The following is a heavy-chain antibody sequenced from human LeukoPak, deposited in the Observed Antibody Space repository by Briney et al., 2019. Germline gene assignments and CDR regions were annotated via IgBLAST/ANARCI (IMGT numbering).Heavy chain of an antibody. D-gene: IGHD3-10*01. J-gene: IGHJ5*02. CDR2: INHSGST. CDR3: ARGPYYYGSGSYFGNINRDWFDP. V-gene: IGHV4-34*01. CDR1: GGSFSGYY. Sequence: SETLSLTCVVYGGSFSGYYWSWIRQPPGKGLEWIGEINHSGSTNYNPSLKSRVTISVDTSKNQFSLKLSSVTAADTAVYYCARGPYYYGSGSYFGNINRDWFDPWGQGTLVTVPS.